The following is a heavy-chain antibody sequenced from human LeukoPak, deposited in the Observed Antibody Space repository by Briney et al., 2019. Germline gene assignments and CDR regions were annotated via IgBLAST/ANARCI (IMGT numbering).Heavy chain of an antibody. V-gene: IGHV3-48*01. D-gene: IGHD1-26*01. CDR1: GFTFSSYS. CDR3: AGDVVGGATILWFDP. Sequence: GGSLRLSCAASGFTFSSYSMNWVRQAPGKGLEWVSYISSSSTIYYADSVKGRFTISRDNAKNSLYLQMNSLRAEDTAVYYCAGDVVGGATILWFDPWGQGTLVTVSS. CDR2: ISSSSTI. J-gene: IGHJ5*02.